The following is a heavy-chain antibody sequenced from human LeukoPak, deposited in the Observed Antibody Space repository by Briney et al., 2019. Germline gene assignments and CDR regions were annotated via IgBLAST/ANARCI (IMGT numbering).Heavy chain of an antibody. CDR3: TKGTIWLPFDY. CDR2: ISGSGGST. J-gene: IGHJ4*02. V-gene: IGHV3-23*01. D-gene: IGHD5-18*01. CDR1: GFSFSNYA. Sequence: GGSLRLFCAASGFSFSNYAMSWGRHAPGEGLGWVSAISGSGGSTYYADSVKGRFTISRDNSKNTLYLQMNSLRAEDTAVYYCTKGTIWLPFDYWGQGTLVTVSS.